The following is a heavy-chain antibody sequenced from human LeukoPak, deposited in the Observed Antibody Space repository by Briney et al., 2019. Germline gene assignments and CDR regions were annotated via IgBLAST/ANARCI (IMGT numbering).Heavy chain of an antibody. CDR2: IIPIFGTA. D-gene: IGHD2-15*01. CDR3: ARSRGGKYCSGGSCYSYDYYYYYMDV. Sequence: SVKVSCKASGGTFSSYAISWVRQAPGQGLKWMGGIIPIFGTANYAQKFQGRVTITADKSTSTAYMELSSLRSEDTAVYYCARSRGGKYCSGGSCYSYDYYYYYMDVWGKGTTVTVSS. CDR1: GGTFSSYA. J-gene: IGHJ6*03. V-gene: IGHV1-69*06.